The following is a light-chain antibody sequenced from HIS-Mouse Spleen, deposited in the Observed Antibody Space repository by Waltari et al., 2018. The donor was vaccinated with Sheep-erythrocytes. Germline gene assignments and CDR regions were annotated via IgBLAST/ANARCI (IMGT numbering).Light chain of an antibody. CDR3: QSYDSSLSGVV. J-gene: IGLJ2*01. Sequence: QSVLTQPPSVSGAPGQRVTISCTGSSSNIGAGLDVHWYQHLPGTAPKLLIYCNSNRPSGVPDRFSGSKSGTSASLAITGLQAEDEADYYCQSYDSSLSGVVFGGGTKLTVL. V-gene: IGLV1-40*01. CDR2: CNS. CDR1: SSNIGAGLD.